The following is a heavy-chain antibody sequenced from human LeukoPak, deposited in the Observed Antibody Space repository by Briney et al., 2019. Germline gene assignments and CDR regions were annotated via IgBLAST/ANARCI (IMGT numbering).Heavy chain of an antibody. Sequence: AASVKVSCKASGYTFTGYYMHWVRQAPGQGLEWMGWINPNSGGTNYAQKFQGRVTMTRNTSISTAYMELSSLRSEDTAVYYCARSSSGYLGDFDYWGQGTLVTVSS. CDR1: GYTFTGYY. J-gene: IGHJ4*02. V-gene: IGHV1-2*02. CDR2: INPNSGGT. D-gene: IGHD3-22*01. CDR3: ARSSSGYLGDFDY.